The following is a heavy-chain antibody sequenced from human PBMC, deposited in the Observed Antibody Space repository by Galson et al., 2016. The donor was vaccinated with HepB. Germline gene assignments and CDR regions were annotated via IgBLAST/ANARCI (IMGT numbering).Heavy chain of an antibody. Sequence: SLRLSCAASGLTFSRYAMHWVRQAPGKGLEWVGVISFDGNKKYDADSVKGRFTISRDNAKNTLYLQMNSLRPEDTAVYYCARDKLGTPSSGLDVWGQGTTVTVSS. D-gene: IGHD4-23*01. CDR3: ARDKLGTPSSGLDV. V-gene: IGHV3-30*04. CDR1: GLTFSRYA. CDR2: ISFDGNKK. J-gene: IGHJ6*02.